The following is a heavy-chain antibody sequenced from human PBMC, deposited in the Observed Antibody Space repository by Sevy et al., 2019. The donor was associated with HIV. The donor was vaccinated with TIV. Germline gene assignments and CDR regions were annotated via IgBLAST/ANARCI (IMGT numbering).Heavy chain of an antibody. CDR1: GFPFNDHA. CDR2: VSWNSRNI. D-gene: IGHD2-21*01. CDR3: AKDINRGCDGVNCYSYYYYFYGLDV. J-gene: IGHJ6*02. V-gene: IGHV3-9*01. Sequence: GGSLRLSCAASGFPFNDHAMHWVRQVPGNGLEWVSGVSWNSRNIGYADSVKGRFTISGDNARHFLYLEMNSLRPEDTALYYCAKDINRGCDGVNCYSYYYYFYGLDVWGQGTTVTVSS.